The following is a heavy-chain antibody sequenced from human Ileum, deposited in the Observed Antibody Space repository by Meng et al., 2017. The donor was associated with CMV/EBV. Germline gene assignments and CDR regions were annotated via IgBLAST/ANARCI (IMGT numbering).Heavy chain of an antibody. J-gene: IGHJ4*02. CDR3: ASSHEL. CDR2: MNPTSDNT. D-gene: IGHD1-26*01. Sequence: SCYASPYTFTSYAFNWLRQATGQGLESIGWMNPTSDNTGSAQEFPPRLTIPRNASIRTAYLELRRLRSEDTAVYYCASSHELWGQGTLVTVSS. CDR1: PYTFTSYA. V-gene: IGHV1-8*03.